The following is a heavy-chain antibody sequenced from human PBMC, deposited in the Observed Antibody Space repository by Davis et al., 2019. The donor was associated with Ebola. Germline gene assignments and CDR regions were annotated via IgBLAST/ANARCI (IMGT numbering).Heavy chain of an antibody. V-gene: IGHV3-7*01. CDR2: IKQDGSEK. CDR3: AREDPITMVRGVIKDY. J-gene: IGHJ4*02. CDR1: GFTFSSYW. D-gene: IGHD3-10*01. Sequence: PGGSLRLSCAASGFTFSSYWMSWVRQAPGKGLEWVANIKQDGSEKYYVDSVKGRFTISRDNAKNSLYLQMNSLRAEDTAVYYCAREDPITMVRGVIKDYWGQGTLVTVSS.